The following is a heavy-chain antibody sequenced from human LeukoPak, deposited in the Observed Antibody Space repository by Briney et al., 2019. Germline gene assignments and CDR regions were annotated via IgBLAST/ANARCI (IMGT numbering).Heavy chain of an antibody. J-gene: IGHJ6*02. Sequence: RPGGSLRLSCAASGFTFSSYAMHWVRQAPGKGLEWVAVISYDGSNKYYADSVKGRFTISRDNSKNTLYLQMNSLRAEDTAVYYCARVAMAGTSYYYYGMDVWGQGTTVTVSS. CDR2: ISYDGSNK. CDR1: GFTFSSYA. CDR3: ARVAMAGTSYYYYGMDV. V-gene: IGHV3-30-3*01. D-gene: IGHD6-19*01.